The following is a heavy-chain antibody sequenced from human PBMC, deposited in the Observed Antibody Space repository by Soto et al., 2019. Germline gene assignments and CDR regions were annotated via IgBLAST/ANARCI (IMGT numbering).Heavy chain of an antibody. D-gene: IGHD2-21*02. CDR3: VRTAREGAVAPHWFDR. V-gene: IGHV4-30-4*01. Sequence: LALTCTVSGASIRSTDYYWSWIRHSPGKGLEWIGYVYYTGSTYYNPSLMSRLTISVDTSKNQFSLKLTSVTAAETAVYYCVRTAREGAVAPHWFDRWGQGTQVTVSS. J-gene: IGHJ5*02. CDR2: VYYTGST. CDR1: GASIRSTDYY.